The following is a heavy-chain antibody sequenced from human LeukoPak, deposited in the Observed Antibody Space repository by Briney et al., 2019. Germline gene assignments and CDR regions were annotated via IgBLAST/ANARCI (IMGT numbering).Heavy chain of an antibody. V-gene: IGHV1-18*01. Sequence: ASVKVSCKASGYTFTSYGISWVRQAPGQGLEWMGWISTYNGNTNYAQKLQGRVTMTTDTSTSTAYMELRSLRSDDTAVYYCARDRVADIVAREHAFDIWGQGTMVTVSS. CDR2: ISTYNGNT. CDR3: ARDRVADIVAREHAFDI. J-gene: IGHJ3*02. D-gene: IGHD5-12*01. CDR1: GYTFTSYG.